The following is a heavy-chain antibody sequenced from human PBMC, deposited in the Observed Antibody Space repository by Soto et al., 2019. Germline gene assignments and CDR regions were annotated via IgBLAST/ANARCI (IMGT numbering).Heavy chain of an antibody. V-gene: IGHV4-34*01. CDR1: GGSFSDYY. CDR3: VRGLAESRSYYFDY. Sequence: SETLSLTCAVYGGSFSDYYWSWIRQPPGKGLEWIGEINHSGNTNYSPSLKSRVTISVDTSKNQFSLKVSSVTAADTAVYFCVRGLAESRSYYFDYWGPGTLVTVSS. D-gene: IGHD3-16*02. J-gene: IGHJ4*02. CDR2: INHSGNT.